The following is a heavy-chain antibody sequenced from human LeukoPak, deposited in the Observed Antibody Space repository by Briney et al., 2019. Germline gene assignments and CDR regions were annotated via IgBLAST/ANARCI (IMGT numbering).Heavy chain of an antibody. CDR1: GGSISSSNW. CDR3: ARGRLHCTNGVCYSGGHYMDV. CDR2: IYHSGST. J-gene: IGHJ6*03. D-gene: IGHD2-8*01. Sequence: SETLSLTCAVSGGSISSSNWWSWVRQPPGKGLEWIGEIYHSGSTNYNPSPKSRVTISVDKSKNQFSLKLSSVTATDTAVYYCARGRLHCTNGVCYSGGHYMDVWGKGTTVTVSS. V-gene: IGHV4-4*02.